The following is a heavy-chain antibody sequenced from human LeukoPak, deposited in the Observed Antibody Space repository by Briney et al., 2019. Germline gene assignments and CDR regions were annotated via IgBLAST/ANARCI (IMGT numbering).Heavy chain of an antibody. D-gene: IGHD3-22*01. CDR3: ARDRGYYYDSSGYYYFDY. CDR1: GFTFSSCA. V-gene: IGHV3-23*01. Sequence: QSGGSLRLSCAASGFTFSSCAMSWVRQAPGKGLEWVSAISGSGGSTYYADSVKGRFTISRDNAKNSLYLQMNSLRDEDTAVNYCARDRGYYYDSSGYYYFDYWGQGTLVTVSS. J-gene: IGHJ4*02. CDR2: ISGSGGST.